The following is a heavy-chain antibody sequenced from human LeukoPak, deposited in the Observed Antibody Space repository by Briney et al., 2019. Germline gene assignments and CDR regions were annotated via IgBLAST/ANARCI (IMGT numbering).Heavy chain of an antibody. V-gene: IGHV4-39*01. CDR1: GGSISSSTYY. Sequence: PSETPSLTCTVSGGSISSSTYYWGWIRQPPGKGLEWIGSIYYTGSTYYNPSLKSRVTISVDTSKNQFSLKLSSVTAADTAVYYCARRGDLGRAFDVWGQGTMVTVSS. D-gene: IGHD2-21*02. J-gene: IGHJ3*01. CDR2: IYYTGST. CDR3: ARRGDLGRAFDV.